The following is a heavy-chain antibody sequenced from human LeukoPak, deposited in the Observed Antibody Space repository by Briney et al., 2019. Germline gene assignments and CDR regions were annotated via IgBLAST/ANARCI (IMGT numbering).Heavy chain of an antibody. J-gene: IGHJ4*02. D-gene: IGHD3-3*01. Sequence: SETLSLTCTVSGGSISSYYWSWIRQPPGKRLEWIGHIYYSGSTHYNPSLKSRVTISVDTSKNQFSLKLSSVTAADTAVYYCASRSSIWSGYQDTLYYFDSWGQGTLVTVSS. CDR1: GGSISSYY. V-gene: IGHV4-59*01. CDR3: ASRSSIWSGYQDTLYYFDS. CDR2: IYYSGST.